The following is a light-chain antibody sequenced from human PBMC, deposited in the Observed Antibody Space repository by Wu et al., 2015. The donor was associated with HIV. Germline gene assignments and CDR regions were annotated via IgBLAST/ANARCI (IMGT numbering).Light chain of an antibody. V-gene: IGKV1-27*01. J-gene: IGKJ1*01. CDR1: QDISTY. CDR3: QKYDTAPWT. Sequence: DIQMTQSPSSLSASVGDRVTITCRASQDISTYLAWYQQNPGKVPKLLIYGASTLHSGVPSRFSGSGSGTDFTLTISSLQPEDVATYYCQKYDTAPWTFGRGT. CDR2: GAS.